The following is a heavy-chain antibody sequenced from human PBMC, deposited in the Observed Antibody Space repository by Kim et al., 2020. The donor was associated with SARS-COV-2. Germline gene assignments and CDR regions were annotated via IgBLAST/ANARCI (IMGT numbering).Heavy chain of an antibody. J-gene: IGHJ5*02. V-gene: IGHV1-18*01. CDR1: GYTFTSYG. Sequence: ASVKVSCKASGYTFTSYGISWVRQAPGQGLEWMGWISAYNGNTNYAQKLQGRVTMTTDTSTSTAYMELRSLRSDDTAVYYCARDMSVAGNFWFDPWGQGTLVTVSS. CDR2: ISAYNGNT. D-gene: IGHD6-19*01. CDR3: ARDMSVAGNFWFDP.